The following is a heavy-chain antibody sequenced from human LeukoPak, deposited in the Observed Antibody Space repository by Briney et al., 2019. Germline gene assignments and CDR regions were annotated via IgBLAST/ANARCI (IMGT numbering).Heavy chain of an antibody. J-gene: IGHJ3*02. CDR2: INWNGGST. CDR3: ARTQTPGVGANDAFDI. CDR1: GFTFDDYG. D-gene: IGHD1-26*01. V-gene: IGHV3-20*04. Sequence: AGSLRLSCAASGFTFDDYGMSWVRQAPGKGLEWVSGINWNGGSTGYADSVKGRFTISRDNAKNSLYLQMNSLRAEDTALYYCARTQTPGVGANDAFDIWGQGTMVTVSS.